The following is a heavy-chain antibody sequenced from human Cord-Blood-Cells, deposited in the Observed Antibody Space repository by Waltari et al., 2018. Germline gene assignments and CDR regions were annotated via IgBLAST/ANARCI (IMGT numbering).Heavy chain of an antibody. CDR3: ARHPYYYGSGSYYY. D-gene: IGHD3-10*01. Sequence: QQQLQESCPGLVKRSETLALTCAVSGGSIHRSSYYWGWLREPPGKGLEWIGSFYYSGSTYYNPSLKSRVTISVDTSKNQFSLKLSSVTAADTAVYYCARHPYYYGSGSYYYWGQGTLVTVSS. CDR1: GGSIHRSSYY. V-gene: IGHV4-39*01. CDR2: FYYSGST. J-gene: IGHJ4*02.